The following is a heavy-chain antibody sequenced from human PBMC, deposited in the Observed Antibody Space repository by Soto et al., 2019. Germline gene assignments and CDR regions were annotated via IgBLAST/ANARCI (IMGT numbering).Heavy chain of an antibody. V-gene: IGHV3-72*01. J-gene: IGHJ4*02. CDR1: GFTFSDHY. CDR2: TRNKANSYTT. D-gene: IGHD3-22*01. CDR3: ARVRGDYYDSSGYYTGPGDTYYFDY. Sequence: GGSLRLSCAASGFTFSDHYMDWVRQAPGKGLEWVGRTRNKANSYTTEYAASVKGRFTISRDDSKNSLYLQMNSLKTEDTAVYYCARVRGDYYDSSGYYTGPGDTYYFDYWGQGTLVTVSS.